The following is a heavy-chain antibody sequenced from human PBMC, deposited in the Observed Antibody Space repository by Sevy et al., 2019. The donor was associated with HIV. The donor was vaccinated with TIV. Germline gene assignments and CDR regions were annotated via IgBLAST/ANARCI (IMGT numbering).Heavy chain of an antibody. V-gene: IGHV4-39*01. CDR1: GGSISSSSYY. J-gene: IGHJ4*02. D-gene: IGHD6-19*01. Sequence: SETLSLTCTVSGGSISSSSYYWGWIRQPPGKGLEWIGSIYYSGSTYYNPSLKSRVTITVNTSKNQFSLKLSSVTAADTAVYYCARRHDSGWFFDSWGQGTLVTVSS. CDR3: ARRHDSGWFFDS. CDR2: IYYSGST.